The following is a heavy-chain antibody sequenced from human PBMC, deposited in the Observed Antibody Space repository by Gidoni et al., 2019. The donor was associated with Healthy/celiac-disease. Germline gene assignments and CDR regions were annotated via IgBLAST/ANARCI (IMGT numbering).Heavy chain of an antibody. CDR2: ISYDGSNK. V-gene: IGHV3-30-3*01. CDR3: ARDRVGATGYLDY. Sequence: QVQLVESGGGVVQPGRSLRLSCAASGFTFSSYAMHWVRQAPGKGLEWVAVISYDGSNKYYADSVKGRFTISRDNSKNTLYLQMNSLRAEDTAVYYCARDRVGATGYLDYWGQGTLVTVSS. J-gene: IGHJ4*02. CDR1: GFTFSSYA. D-gene: IGHD1-26*01.